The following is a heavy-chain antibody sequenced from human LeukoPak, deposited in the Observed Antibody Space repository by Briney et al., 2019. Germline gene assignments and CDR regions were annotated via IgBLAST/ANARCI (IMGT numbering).Heavy chain of an antibody. CDR3: ANARYDSSGYPAAFDY. D-gene: IGHD3-22*01. CDR2: ISSSSSYI. V-gene: IGHV3-21*01. J-gene: IGHJ4*02. CDR1: GFTFSSYS. Sequence: GGSLRLSCAASGFTFSSYSMNWVRQAPGKGLEWVSSISSSSSYIYYADSVKGRFTISRDNAKNSLYLQMNSLRAEDTAVYYCANARYDSSGYPAAFDYWGQGTLVTVSS.